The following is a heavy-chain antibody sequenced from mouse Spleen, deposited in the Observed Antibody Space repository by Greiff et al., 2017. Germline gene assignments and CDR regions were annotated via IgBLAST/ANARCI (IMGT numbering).Heavy chain of an antibody. V-gene: IGHV1-82*01. D-gene: IGHD3-3*01. CDR2: IYPGDGDT. J-gene: IGHJ2*01. CDR1: GYAFSSSW. Sequence: VQVEESGPELVKPGASVKISCKASGYAFSSSWMNWVKQRPGQGLEWIGRIYPGDGDTNYNGKFKGKATLTADKSSSTAYMQLSSLTSVDSAVYFCARGTNLDYWGQGTTLTVSS. CDR3: ARGTNLDY.